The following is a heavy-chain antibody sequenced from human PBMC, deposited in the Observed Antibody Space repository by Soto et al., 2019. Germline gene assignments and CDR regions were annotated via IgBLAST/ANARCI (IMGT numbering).Heavy chain of an antibody. Sequence: QVQLQESGPGLVKPSETLSLTCTVPGGSVXXXXXXXSWIRQPPGKGLKWIGFIHYSGSTNYNPSLKXXXXXXXXXXXXXXXXXXXXXXXXXXXXXXXTRXXXXXKNGHWGQGTLVTVSS. CDR1: GGSVXXXXXX. CDR3: TRXXXXXKNGH. J-gene: IGHJ4*02. D-gene: IGHD2-8*01. CDR2: IHYSGST. V-gene: IGHV4-61*01.